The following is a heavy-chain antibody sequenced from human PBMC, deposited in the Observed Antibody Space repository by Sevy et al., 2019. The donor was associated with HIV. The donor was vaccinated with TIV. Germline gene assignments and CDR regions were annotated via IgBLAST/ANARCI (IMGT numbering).Heavy chain of an antibody. CDR3: ARGDDYDRSGFYIDAFDV. CDR2: VKEDGSEK. J-gene: IGHJ3*01. Sequence: GSLRLSCAASGFTFSRYWMSWVRQAPGKGLEWVGNVKEDGSEKYYGDSVKGRFTISRDNAKNSLFLQMKSLRAEDTAVYYCARGDDYDRSGFYIDAFDVWGQGTMVTVSS. CDR1: GFTFSRYW. D-gene: IGHD3-22*01. V-gene: IGHV3-7*04.